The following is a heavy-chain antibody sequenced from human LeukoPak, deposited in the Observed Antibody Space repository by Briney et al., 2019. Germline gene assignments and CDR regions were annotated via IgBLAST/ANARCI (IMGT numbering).Heavy chain of an antibody. CDR1: GFTFSGYG. D-gene: IGHD5-18*01. CDR3: AKDLRGYSYGLYFDY. J-gene: IGHJ4*02. V-gene: IGHV3-30*18. Sequence: GGSLRLSCAASGFTFSGYGMHWVRQAPGKGLEWVAVISYDGSNKYYADSVKGRFTISRDNSKNTLYLQMNSLRAEDTAVYYCAKDLRGYSYGLYFDYWGQGTLVTVSS. CDR2: ISYDGSNK.